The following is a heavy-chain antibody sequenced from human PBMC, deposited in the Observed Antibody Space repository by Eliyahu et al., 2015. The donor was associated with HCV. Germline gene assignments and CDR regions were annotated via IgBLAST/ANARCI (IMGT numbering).Heavy chain of an antibody. J-gene: IGHJ5*02. CDR1: GFTFSSYW. D-gene: IGHD4-17*01. V-gene: IGHV3-74*01. CDR2: ISTDGSTT. CDR3: ARGYGDHLGDVS. Sequence: DVQLVESGGGLVQPGGSLRLSCAASGFTFSSYWMHWFRQPPGKGPVWVSHISTDGSTTDYADSVKGRFTISRDNAKNTVFLQMYSLRVEDTAVYYCARGYGDHLGDVSWGQGTLVTVSS.